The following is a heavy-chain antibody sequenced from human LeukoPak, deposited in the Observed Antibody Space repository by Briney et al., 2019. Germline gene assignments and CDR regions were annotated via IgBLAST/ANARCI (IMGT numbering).Heavy chain of an antibody. CDR3: ARDRTGATTGDWGY. V-gene: IGHV3-21*01. CDR1: GFTFSSYS. D-gene: IGHD7-27*01. Sequence: GGSLRLSCAASGFTFSSYSMNWVRQAPGKGLEWVSSISSSSSYIYYADSVKGRFTISRDNAKNSLYLQMNSLRAEDTAVYYCARDRTGATTGDWGYRGQGTLVTVSS. J-gene: IGHJ4*02. CDR2: ISSSSSYI.